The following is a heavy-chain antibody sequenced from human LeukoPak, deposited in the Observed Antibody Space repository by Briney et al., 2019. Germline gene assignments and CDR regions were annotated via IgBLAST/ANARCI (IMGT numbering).Heavy chain of an antibody. J-gene: IGHJ6*02. V-gene: IGHV3-33*01. D-gene: IGHD3-16*01. CDR2: IWYDGSNK. CDR1: GYTFTGYY. Sequence: SCKASGYTFTGYYMHWVRQAPGKGLEWVAVIWYDGSNKYYADSVKGRFTISRDNSKNTLYLQMNSLRAEDTAVYYCARDQGGGRYYYGMDVWGQGTTVTVSS. CDR3: ARDQGGGRYYYGMDV.